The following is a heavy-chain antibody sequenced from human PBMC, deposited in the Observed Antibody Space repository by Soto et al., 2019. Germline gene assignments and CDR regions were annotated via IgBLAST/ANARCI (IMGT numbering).Heavy chain of an antibody. V-gene: IGHV1-18*01. CDR1: GYTFTSYG. D-gene: IGHD4-17*01. CDR3: STVGLEGDYGVDDAFDI. CDR2: ISAYNGNT. J-gene: IGHJ3*02. Sequence: QVQLVQSGAEVKKPGASVKVSCKASGYTFTSYGISWVRQAPGQGLEWMGWISAYNGNTNYAQKLQGRVTMTTETSTNKSYMVLRSMSSDDTAVDYCSTVGLEGDYGVDDAFDIWGQGTMVTVSS.